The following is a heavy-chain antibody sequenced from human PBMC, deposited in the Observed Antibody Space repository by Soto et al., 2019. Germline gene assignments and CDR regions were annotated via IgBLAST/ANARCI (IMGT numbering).Heavy chain of an antibody. J-gene: IGHJ4*02. Sequence: ASVKVSCKASGFSFTSSSVQWVRQARGQRLEWIGWIVVGTGHTNYAQKFQERVTMTTDTSTSTAYMELRSLRSDDTAVYYCARDGEVLRYFDWLFDYWGQGTLVTVSS. CDR2: IVVGTGHT. CDR3: ARDGEVLRYFDWLFDY. CDR1: GFSFTSSS. D-gene: IGHD3-9*01. V-gene: IGHV1-58*01.